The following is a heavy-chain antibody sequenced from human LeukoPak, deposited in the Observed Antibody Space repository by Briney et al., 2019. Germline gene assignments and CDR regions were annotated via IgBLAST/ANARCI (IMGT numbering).Heavy chain of an antibody. CDR1: GYTLTNNW. Sequence: GESLKISCKISGYTLTNNWIGWVRPVPGKGLEWIGLIYPTYSDAKYSPSFQGQVTLSVDASISTSYFHLSGLRASDTAIYYCVRFALTSSLDHWGQGTLVTVSS. D-gene: IGHD6-13*01. V-gene: IGHV5-51*01. CDR3: VRFALTSSLDH. J-gene: IGHJ5*02. CDR2: IYPTYSDA.